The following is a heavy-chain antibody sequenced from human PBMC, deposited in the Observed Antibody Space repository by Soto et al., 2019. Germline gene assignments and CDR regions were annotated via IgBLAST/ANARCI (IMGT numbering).Heavy chain of an antibody. V-gene: IGHV4-30-2*01. CDR1: GGSISSGGYS. D-gene: IGHD4-17*01. J-gene: IGHJ4*02. CDR2: IYHSGST. Sequence: TLSLTCAVSGGSISSGGYSWSWIRQPPGKGLEWIGYIYHSGSTYYNPSLKSRVTISVDRSKNQFSLKLSSVTAAGTVVYYCARGVPVRFDYWGQGTLVTVSS. CDR3: ARGVPVRFDY.